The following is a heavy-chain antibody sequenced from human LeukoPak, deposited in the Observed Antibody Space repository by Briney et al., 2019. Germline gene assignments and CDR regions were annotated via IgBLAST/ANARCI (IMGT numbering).Heavy chain of an antibody. CDR2: IYYSGTT. Sequence: PSETLSLTCSVSGGSISPYYWSWIRQPPGKGLEWIGYIYYSGTTNYNPSLQSRVTISVATSKNQFSLKLNSVTAADTALYYCARDRASAGGFDYWGQGTLVTVSS. CDR1: GGSISPYY. V-gene: IGHV4-59*01. CDR3: ARDRASAGGFDY. J-gene: IGHJ4*02. D-gene: IGHD2-15*01.